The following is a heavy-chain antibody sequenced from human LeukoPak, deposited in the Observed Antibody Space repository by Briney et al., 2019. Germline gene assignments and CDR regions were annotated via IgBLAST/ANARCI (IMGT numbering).Heavy chain of an antibody. D-gene: IGHD3-3*01. CDR2: TSDTGSK. CDR3: ARHKRDFWSGPEFDD. J-gene: IGHJ4*02. CDR1: TVSISGSY. V-gene: IGHV4-59*08. Sequence: PSETLSLTCTVSTVSISGSYWSWIRQPPGKGLEWIGYTSDTGSKNYNPSLRSRLTISGDTSKNQFSLQVTFVTAADTAVYYCARHKRDFWSGPEFDDWGQGTLVTVSP.